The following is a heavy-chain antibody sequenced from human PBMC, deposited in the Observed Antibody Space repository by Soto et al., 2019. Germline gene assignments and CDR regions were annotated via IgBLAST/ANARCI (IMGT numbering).Heavy chain of an antibody. CDR2: IVVGSGNT. J-gene: IGHJ6*02. Sequence: SVKVSCKASGYTFTGYYMQWVRQARGQRLEWIGWIVVGSGNTNYAQKFQERVTITRDMSTSTAYMELSSLRSEDTAVYYCATESPVLLWFGEFFNGMDVWGQGTTVTVSS. V-gene: IGHV1-58*02. CDR1: GYTFTGYY. CDR3: ATESPVLLWFGEFFNGMDV. D-gene: IGHD3-10*01.